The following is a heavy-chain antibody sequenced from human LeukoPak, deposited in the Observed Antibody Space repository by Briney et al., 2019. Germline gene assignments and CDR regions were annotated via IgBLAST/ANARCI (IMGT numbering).Heavy chain of an antibody. Sequence: GGSLRLSCAASGFTFSSYSMNWVRQAPGKGLEWVSYISSSSSTIYYADSVKGRFTISRDNAKNSLYLQMNSLRAEDTAVYYCARQGVEFLEWFSEFDYWGQGTLVTVSS. CDR3: ARQGVEFLEWFSEFDY. CDR2: ISSSSSTI. CDR1: GFTFSSYS. V-gene: IGHV3-48*01. D-gene: IGHD3-3*02. J-gene: IGHJ4*02.